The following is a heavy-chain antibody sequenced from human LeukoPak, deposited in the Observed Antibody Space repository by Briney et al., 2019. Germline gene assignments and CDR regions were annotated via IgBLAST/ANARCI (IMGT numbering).Heavy chain of an antibody. CDR1: GYTFTGYY. CDR2: INPNSGGT. V-gene: IGHV1-2*04. D-gene: IGHD1-26*01. Sequence: GASVTVSCKASGYTFTGYYMHWVRQAPGQGLEWMGWINPNSGGTNYAQKFQGWVTMTRDTSISTAYMGLSRLRSDDTAVYYCARDGNSGSYFGAYWGQGTLVTVSS. J-gene: IGHJ4*02. CDR3: ARDGNSGSYFGAY.